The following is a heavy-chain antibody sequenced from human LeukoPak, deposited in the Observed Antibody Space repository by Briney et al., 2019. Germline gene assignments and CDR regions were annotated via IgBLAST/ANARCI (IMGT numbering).Heavy chain of an antibody. CDR1: GFTFSSYS. V-gene: IGHV3-23*01. D-gene: IGHD2-2*01. CDR2: ISGSGGST. Sequence: GGSLRLSCAASGFTFSSYSMNWVRQAPGKGLEWVSAISGSGGSTYYADSVKGRFTISRDNSKNTLYLQMNSLRAEDTAVYYCAKGYCGSTSCYSGYYFDYWGQGTLVTVSS. J-gene: IGHJ4*02. CDR3: AKGYCGSTSCYSGYYFDY.